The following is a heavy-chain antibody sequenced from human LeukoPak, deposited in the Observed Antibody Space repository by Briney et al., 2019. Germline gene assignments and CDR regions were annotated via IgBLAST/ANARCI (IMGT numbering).Heavy chain of an antibody. V-gene: IGHV3-30*02. CDR1: GFTFSTYG. CDR3: AREWKFDI. Sequence: GGSLRLSCAASGFTFSTYGMHWVRQAPGKGLEWVAFIRYDGSNKYYADSVKGRFTISRDNSKNTLHLQMNSLRAEDTAIYYCAREWKFDIWGQGTMVTVSS. J-gene: IGHJ3*02. D-gene: IGHD1-1*01. CDR2: IRYDGSNK.